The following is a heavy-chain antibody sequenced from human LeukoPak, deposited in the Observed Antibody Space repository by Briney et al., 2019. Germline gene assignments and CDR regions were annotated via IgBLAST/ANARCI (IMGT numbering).Heavy chain of an antibody. D-gene: IGHD1-26*01. CDR1: GGTFSSYA. J-gene: IGHJ4*02. V-gene: IGHV1-69*05. Sequence: SVKVSCKASGGTFSSYAISWVRQAPGQGLEWMGGIIPIFGTANYAQKLQGRVTMTTDTSTSTAYMELRSLRSDDTAVYYCARDDGGELLNYWGQGTLVTVSS. CDR3: ARDDGGELLNY. CDR2: IIPIFGTA.